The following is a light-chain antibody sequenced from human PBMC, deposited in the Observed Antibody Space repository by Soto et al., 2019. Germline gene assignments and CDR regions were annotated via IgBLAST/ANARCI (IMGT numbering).Light chain of an antibody. Sequence: EIGLTQSPATLSSFPGDRVTLACRASQYINTRLAWYQHRPGQAPRRLIYQTSLRTAGIPARFSASGSGTDFTLTFTYVQTEDFALYYCHQRQSWPRTFGQGT. CDR2: QTS. CDR3: HQRQSWPRT. V-gene: IGKV3-11*01. J-gene: IGKJ1*01. CDR1: QYINTR.